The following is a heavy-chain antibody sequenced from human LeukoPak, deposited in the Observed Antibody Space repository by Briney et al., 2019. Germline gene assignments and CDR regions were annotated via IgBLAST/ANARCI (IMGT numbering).Heavy chain of an antibody. J-gene: IGHJ3*02. Sequence: GGSLRLSCAASGFTFSSYAMSWVRQAPGKGLEWVSVISSSGSSTYYADSLKGRLTISRDNLKNTLYLQMNSLRAEDTAVYYCAKDPSSSWRLDAFDIWGQGTMVTVSS. V-gene: IGHV3-23*01. CDR1: GFTFSSYA. CDR2: ISSSGSST. D-gene: IGHD6-13*01. CDR3: AKDPSSSWRLDAFDI.